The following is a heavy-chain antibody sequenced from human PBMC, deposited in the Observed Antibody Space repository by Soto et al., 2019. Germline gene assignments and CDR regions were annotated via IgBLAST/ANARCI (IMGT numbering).Heavy chain of an antibody. CDR3: TREVFHSP. CDR1: GFTFSDRY. Sequence: GGSLRLSCAASGFTFSDRYMDWVRQAPGKGLEWVGFIRSKAYGGTTEYAASVKGRFTISRDDSKSIAYLQMNSLKTEDTAVYYCTREVFHSPWGQGTLVTVSS. CDR2: IRSKAYGGTT. J-gene: IGHJ5*02. V-gene: IGHV3-49*04.